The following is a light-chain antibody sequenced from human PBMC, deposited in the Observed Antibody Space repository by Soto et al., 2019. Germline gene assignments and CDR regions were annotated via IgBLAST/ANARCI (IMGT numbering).Light chain of an antibody. CDR1: QSINNY. V-gene: IGKV1-39*01. J-gene: IGKJ5*01. CDR3: QQSLTMPIT. CDR2: SAS. Sequence: DIQMTQSPASLSVSVGDRVTITCRASQSINNYLNWYLQRPGQAPKLLIRSASTLQRGVPSRFIGSGSRTEFTLTIADLQPDDFGTYYCQQSLTMPITFGHGTRLDI.